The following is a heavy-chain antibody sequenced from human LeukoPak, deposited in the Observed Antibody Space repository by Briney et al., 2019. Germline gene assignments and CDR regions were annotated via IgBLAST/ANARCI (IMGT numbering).Heavy chain of an antibody. Sequence: SETLSLTCTVSGGSISSYYWSWIRQPVGKALEWIGRMYTSGTTNYSPSLKSRVTMSVDTSKNQISLKLSSVTAADTALYYCARGSREMATIFDFWGQGTLVTVSS. CDR2: MYTSGTT. V-gene: IGHV4-4*07. CDR1: GGSISSYY. D-gene: IGHD5-24*01. CDR3: ARGSREMATIFDF. J-gene: IGHJ4*02.